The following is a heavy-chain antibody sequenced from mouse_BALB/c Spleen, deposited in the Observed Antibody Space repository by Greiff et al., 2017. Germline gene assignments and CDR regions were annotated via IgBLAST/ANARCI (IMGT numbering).Heavy chain of an antibody. CDR3: ARERWDVFAY. CDR1: GYTFTDYN. J-gene: IGHJ3*01. CDR2: NYPYNGGT. V-gene: IGHV1S29*02. D-gene: IGHD4-1*01. Sequence: VQLKQSGPELVKPGASVKISCKASGYTFTDYNMHWVKQSHGKSLEWIGYNYPYNGGTGYNQKFKSKATLTVDNSSSTAYMELRSLTSEDSAVYYCARERWDVFAYWGQGTLVTVSA.